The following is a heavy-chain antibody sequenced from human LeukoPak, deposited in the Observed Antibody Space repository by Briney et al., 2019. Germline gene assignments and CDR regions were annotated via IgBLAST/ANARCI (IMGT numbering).Heavy chain of an antibody. CDR3: ARDHGSGGSCYGSDAFDI. CDR2: IYYSGST. CDR1: GGSISSGDYY. V-gene: IGHV4-30-4*01. Sequence: PSETLSHTCTVSGGSISSGDYYGSWIRQPPGKGLEWIGYIYYSGSTYYNPSLKSRVTISVDTSKNQFSLKLSSVTAADTAVYYCARDHGSGGSCYGSDAFDIWGQGTMVTVSS. D-gene: IGHD2-15*01. J-gene: IGHJ3*02.